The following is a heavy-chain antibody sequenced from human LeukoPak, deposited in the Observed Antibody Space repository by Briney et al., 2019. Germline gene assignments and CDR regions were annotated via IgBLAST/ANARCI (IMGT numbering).Heavy chain of an antibody. J-gene: IGHJ4*02. CDR3: AKGGWSLYYFDY. V-gene: IGHV3-30*18. CDR2: ISYDGSNR. Sequence: PGRSLRLSCAASGFTFSSYGMHWVRQAPGKGLEWVAVISYDGSNRYYADSVKGRFTISRDNSKNTLYLQMNSLRADDTAVYYCAKGGWSLYYFDYWGQGTLVTVSS. CDR1: GFTFSSYG. D-gene: IGHD6-19*01.